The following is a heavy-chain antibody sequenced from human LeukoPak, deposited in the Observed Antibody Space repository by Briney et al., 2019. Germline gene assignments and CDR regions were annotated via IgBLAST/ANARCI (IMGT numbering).Heavy chain of an antibody. CDR2: IIPIFGTA. Sequence: GASVKVSCKASGGTSSSYAISWVRQAPGQGLEWMGGIIPIFGTANYAQKFQGRVTITADESTSTAYMELSSLRSEDTAVYYCARNADCTNGVCYTFDYWGQGTLVTVSS. V-gene: IGHV1-69*13. CDR1: GGTSSSYA. CDR3: ARNADCTNGVCYTFDY. D-gene: IGHD2-8*01. J-gene: IGHJ4*02.